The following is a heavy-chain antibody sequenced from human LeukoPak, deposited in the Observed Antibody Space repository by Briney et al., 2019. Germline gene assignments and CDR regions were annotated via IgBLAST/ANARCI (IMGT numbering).Heavy chain of an antibody. CDR3: ARAVVTYYYDSSGYSRYFDY. V-gene: IGHV4-31*03. D-gene: IGHD3-22*01. Sequence: SETLSLTCTVSGGSISSGGYYWSWIRQHPGKGLEWIGYIYYSGSTYYNPSLKSRVTISVDTSKNQFSLKLSSVTAADTAVYYRARAVVTYYYDSSGYSRYFDYWGQGTLVTVSS. CDR1: GGSISSGGYY. CDR2: IYYSGST. J-gene: IGHJ4*02.